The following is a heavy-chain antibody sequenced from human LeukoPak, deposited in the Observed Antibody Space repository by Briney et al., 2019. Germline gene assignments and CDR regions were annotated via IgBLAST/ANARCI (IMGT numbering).Heavy chain of an antibody. CDR2: IYPGDSDT. D-gene: IGHD2-15*01. CDR3: ATYCSGGSCYPQAVDAFDI. CDR1: GYSFTSYW. V-gene: IGHV5-51*01. J-gene: IGHJ3*02. Sequence: LGESLKISCKGSGYSFTSYWIGWVRQMPGKGLEWMGIIYPGDSDTRYSPSFQGQVTISADKSISTAYLQWSSLKASDTAMYYCATYCSGGSCYPQAVDAFDIWGQGTMVTVSS.